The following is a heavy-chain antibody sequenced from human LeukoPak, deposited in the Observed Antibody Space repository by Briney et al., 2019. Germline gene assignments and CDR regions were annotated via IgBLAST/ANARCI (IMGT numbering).Heavy chain of an antibody. J-gene: IGHJ6*03. V-gene: IGHV3-74*01. Sequence: PGGSLRLSCAASGFTFSNYWMHWVRQTPGKGLVWVSRINNDGSTTSYADSVKGRFTISRDNAKNTLYLQMNSLKSEDSAVYYCARDLGGNYSSSSSGRKYYYYYYMDVWGKGTTVTVSS. CDR3: ARDLGGNYSSSSSGRKYYYYYYMDV. CDR2: INNDGSTT. D-gene: IGHD6-6*01. CDR1: GFTFSNYW.